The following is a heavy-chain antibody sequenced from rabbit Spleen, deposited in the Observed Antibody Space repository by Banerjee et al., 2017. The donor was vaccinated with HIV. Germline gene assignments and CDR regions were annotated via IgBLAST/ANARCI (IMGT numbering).Heavy chain of an antibody. V-gene: IGHV1S40*01. Sequence: QALEEDGGDLVKTGASLPLPCTASGFSFSSSDYMCWFRQEPGKGLELMSCITGSSSGFTYSATWAKGRFTISNSSSTTVTLQMPSLTLADTATYFCSRDTASSFTSYGMDLWGPGTLVTVS. CDR2: ITGSSSGFT. CDR3: SRDTASSFTSYGMDL. J-gene: IGHJ6*01. CDR1: GFSFSSSDY. D-gene: IGHD8-1*01.